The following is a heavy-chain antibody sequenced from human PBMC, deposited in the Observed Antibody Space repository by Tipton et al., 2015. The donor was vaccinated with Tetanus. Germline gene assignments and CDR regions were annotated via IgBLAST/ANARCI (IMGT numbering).Heavy chain of an antibody. J-gene: IGHJ4*02. CDR1: GESFSGHY. Sequence: TLSLTCAVSGESFSGHYWSWIRQAPGKGLEWVGEISASGSTNYNPSLESRITMSVDTTKKRISLRLASLMAADTAVYLCARSIAAAAVWPYDFWGQGTLVTVTS. CDR3: ARSIAAAAVWPYDF. CDR2: ISASGST. V-gene: IGHV4-34*01. D-gene: IGHD6-13*01.